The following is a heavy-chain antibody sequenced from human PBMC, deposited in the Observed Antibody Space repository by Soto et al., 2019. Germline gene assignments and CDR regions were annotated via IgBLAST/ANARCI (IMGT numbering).Heavy chain of an antibody. Sequence: PGGSLRLSCAASGFPFSRYDMHWVRQAPGKGLEWVAVLWFDGSNEYYADSVQGRFTISRDNSKNTLYLQMDSLRAEDTAVYYCAKVLYASESLDSEEAPYGMDVWGQGTTVTVSS. CDR1: GFPFSRYD. D-gene: IGHD3-10*01. CDR3: AKVLYASESLDSEEAPYGMDV. CDR2: LWFDGSNE. V-gene: IGHV3-33*06. J-gene: IGHJ6*02.